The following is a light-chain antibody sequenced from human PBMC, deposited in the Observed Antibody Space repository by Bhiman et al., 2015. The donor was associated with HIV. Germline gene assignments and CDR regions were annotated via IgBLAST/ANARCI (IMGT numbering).Light chain of an antibody. V-gene: IGLV2-14*03. CDR3: SSYTSSTGA. CDR1: SSDVGGYNY. Sequence: QSALTQPASVSGSPGQSITISCTGTSSDVGGYNYVSWYQQHPDKAPKLMIYDVSQRPSGVSNRFSGSKSGNTASLTISGLQAEDEADYYCSSYTSSTGAFGGGTKLTVL. J-gene: IGLJ2*01. CDR2: DVS.